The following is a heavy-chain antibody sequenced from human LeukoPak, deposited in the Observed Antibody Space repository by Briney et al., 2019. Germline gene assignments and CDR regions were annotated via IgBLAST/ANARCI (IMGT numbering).Heavy chain of an antibody. J-gene: IGHJ4*02. CDR1: GGTFSSYA. CDR3: AREAGRFWNPTFDY. D-gene: IGHD3-3*01. Sequence: SVKVSCKASGGTFSSYAISWVRQAPGQGLEWMGEIIPIFGTANYAQKFQGRVTITADESTSTAYMELSSLRSEDTAVYYCAREAGRFWNPTFDYWGQGTLVTVSS. CDR2: IIPIFGTA. V-gene: IGHV1-69*13.